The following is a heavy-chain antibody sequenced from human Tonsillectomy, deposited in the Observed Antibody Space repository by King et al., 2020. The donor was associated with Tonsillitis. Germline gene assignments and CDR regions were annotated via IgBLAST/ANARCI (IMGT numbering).Heavy chain of an antibody. CDR2: ISASNGYT. CDR1: GYTFTSFA. Sequence: QLVQSGAEVKKPGAPVKVSCEASGYTFTSFAISWVRQAPGQGLEWMGWISASNGYTNYAQKLQGRVTMTTDTSTSTAYMELRSLRSDDTAVYYCARSLSWSGYMLDNWGQGTLVTVSS. D-gene: IGHD3-3*01. J-gene: IGHJ4*02. CDR3: ARSLSWSGYMLDN. V-gene: IGHV1-18*01.